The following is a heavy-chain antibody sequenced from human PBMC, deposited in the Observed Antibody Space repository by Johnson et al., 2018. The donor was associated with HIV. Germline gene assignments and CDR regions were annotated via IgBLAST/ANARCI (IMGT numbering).Heavy chain of an antibody. Sequence: VLLVESGGGLVKPGGSLRLSCAASGFTFSNAWMSWVRQAPGKGLEWVGRIKSITDGGTTDYAAPVKGRFSISRDDSKNTVYLQMNSLKTEDTAVYFCTIDPIFLGYWYHSSPWGQGTMVTVSS. D-gene: IGHD3-22*01. J-gene: IGHJ3*01. V-gene: IGHV3-15*01. CDR3: TIDPIFLGYWYHSSP. CDR1: GFTFSNAW. CDR2: IKSITDGGTT.